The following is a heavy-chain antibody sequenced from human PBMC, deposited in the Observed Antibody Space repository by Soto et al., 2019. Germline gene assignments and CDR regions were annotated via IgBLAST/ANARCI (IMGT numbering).Heavy chain of an antibody. Sequence: EVQLLESGGGLAQPGGSLTLSCAAPRLTLNTNAMSWVRQAPGKGLEWVSMIRESSGGTYYAESVKGRFTISRDNSRKLVFLQMNGMSAEDTVVYYCATERGYNTGYQILDSWGQGTLVTVSS. CDR2: IRESSGGT. CDR1: RLTLNTNA. CDR3: ATERGYNTGYQILDS. J-gene: IGHJ4*02. V-gene: IGHV3-23*01. D-gene: IGHD3-9*01.